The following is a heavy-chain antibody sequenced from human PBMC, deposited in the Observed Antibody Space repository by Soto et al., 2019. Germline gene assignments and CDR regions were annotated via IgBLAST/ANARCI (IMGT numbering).Heavy chain of an antibody. CDR1: GYTFTIYG. J-gene: IGHJ4*02. Sequence: ASVKVSCKASGYTFTIYGISWVLQAPGQGLEWMGWISAYNGNTNYAQKLQGRVTMTTDTSTSTAYMELRSLRSDDTAVYYCASYNLTDSSGYYGYFDYWGQGTLVTVSS. D-gene: IGHD3-22*01. CDR3: ASYNLTDSSGYYGYFDY. CDR2: ISAYNGNT. V-gene: IGHV1-18*01.